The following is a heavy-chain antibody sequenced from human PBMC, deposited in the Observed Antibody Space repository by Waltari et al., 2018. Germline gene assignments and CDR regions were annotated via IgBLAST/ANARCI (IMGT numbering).Heavy chain of an antibody. CDR3: ARVLRGSGQED. CDR2: IYTSGST. V-gene: IGHV4-61*02. Sequence: QVQLQESGPGLVKPSQTLSLTCTVSGGSISSGSYYWSWIRQPAGKGLEWIGRIYTSGSTNYNPSLKSRVTISVDTSKNQFSLKLSSVTAADTAVYYCARVLRGSGQEDWGQGTLVTVSS. D-gene: IGHD2-15*01. J-gene: IGHJ4*02. CDR1: GGSISSGSYY.